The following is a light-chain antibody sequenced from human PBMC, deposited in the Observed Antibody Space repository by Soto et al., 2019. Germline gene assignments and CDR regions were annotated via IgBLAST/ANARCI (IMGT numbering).Light chain of an antibody. J-gene: IGLJ1*01. CDR3: SSYTSISTYV. CDR1: SSDVGGFNY. V-gene: IGLV2-14*01. Sequence: QSALXQPASVSGSPGQSITISCTATSSDVGGFNYVSWVQQHPGKAPKLMIYEVSNRPSGVSNRFSGSKSGNTASLTISGLQVEDEADYYCSSYTSISTYVFGTGTKVTVL. CDR2: EVS.